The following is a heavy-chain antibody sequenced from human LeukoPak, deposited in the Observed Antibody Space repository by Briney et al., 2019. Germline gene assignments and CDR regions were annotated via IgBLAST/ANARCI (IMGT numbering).Heavy chain of an antibody. CDR1: GFTFSSYG. D-gene: IGHD3-3*01. CDR2: ISYDGSNK. V-gene: IGHV3-30*19. J-gene: IGHJ5*02. CDR3: ASHYYDFWSGYGWFDP. Sequence: RGSLRLSCAASGFTFSSYGMHWVRQAPGKGLEWGAVISYDGSNKYYADSVKGRFTISRDNSKNTLYLQMNSLRAEDTAVYYCASHYYDFWSGYGWFDPWGQGTLVTVSS.